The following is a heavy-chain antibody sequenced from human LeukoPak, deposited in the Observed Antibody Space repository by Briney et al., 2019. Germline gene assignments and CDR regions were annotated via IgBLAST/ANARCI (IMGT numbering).Heavy chain of an antibody. Sequence: ASVKVSCKASGYTFTGYYMHWVRQAPGQGLEWMGWINPNSGGTNYAQKFQGRVTMTRDTSISTAYMELSRLRSDDTAVYYCARGYVCITMVRGVKPPQHYYYYYMDVWGKGTTVTISS. D-gene: IGHD3-10*01. J-gene: IGHJ6*03. CDR2: INPNSGGT. V-gene: IGHV1-2*02. CDR3: ARGYVCITMVRGVKPPQHYYYYYMDV. CDR1: GYTFTGYY.